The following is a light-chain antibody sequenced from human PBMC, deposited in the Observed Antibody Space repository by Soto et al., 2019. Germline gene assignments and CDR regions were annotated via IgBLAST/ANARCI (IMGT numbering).Light chain of an antibody. CDR1: QTIISW. J-gene: IGKJ2*01. V-gene: IGKV1-5*01. CDR2: DAS. CDR3: QQYHSSPYT. Sequence: DIQMTQSPSTLSASIGDRVTITCRASQTIISWLAWYQQKPGKAPKFLIYDASTLESGVPSRFSGSGSGTEFTLTISSPQPDDLATYYCQQYHSSPYTFGQGTKLEIK.